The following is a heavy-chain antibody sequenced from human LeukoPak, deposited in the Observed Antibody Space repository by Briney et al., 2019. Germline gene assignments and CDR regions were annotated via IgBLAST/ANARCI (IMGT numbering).Heavy chain of an antibody. CDR1: GGSISSYY. CDR2: IYYSGST. J-gene: IGHJ4*02. CDR3: ARDLYGSGSFDY. D-gene: IGHD3-10*01. V-gene: IGHV4-59*12. Sequence: SETLSLTCTVSGGSISSYYWNWIRQPPGKGLEWIGFIYYSGSTKYNPSLKSRVTISVDTSKNQFSLNLTSVTAADTAVYYCARDLYGSGSFDYWGQGTLVTVSS.